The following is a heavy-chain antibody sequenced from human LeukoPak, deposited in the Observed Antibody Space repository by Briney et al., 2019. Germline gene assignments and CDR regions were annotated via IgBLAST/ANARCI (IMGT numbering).Heavy chain of an antibody. CDR1: GYTFTRYD. J-gene: IGHJ4*02. CDR2: MNPNSGDT. V-gene: IGHV1-8*01. D-gene: IGHD5-12*01. CDR3: AASGYDRGTLHVY. Sequence: ASVKVSCKASGYTFTRYDINWVRQAAGQGLEWMGWMNPNSGDTFYAPKLQGRLTMTRNTFMRTAYLELSSLRSEDTALYYCAASGYDRGTLHVYWGQGTLVTVSS.